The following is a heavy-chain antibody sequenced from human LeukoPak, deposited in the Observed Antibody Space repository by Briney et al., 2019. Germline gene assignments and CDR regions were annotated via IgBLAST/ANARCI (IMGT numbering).Heavy chain of an antibody. Sequence: PSETLSLTCTVSGGSIRCYYWSWIRPPPGKGLEWIGYIYSSGNTNYNPSLKSRVTCSIDSTKNHFSMKLTSVRAADRAVYYCARLYGSGYYDGDFWGQGSLVTVSS. V-gene: IGHV4-59*08. CDR3: ARLYGSGYYDGDF. CDR1: GGSIRCYY. D-gene: IGHD6-25*01. J-gene: IGHJ4*02. CDR2: IYSSGNT.